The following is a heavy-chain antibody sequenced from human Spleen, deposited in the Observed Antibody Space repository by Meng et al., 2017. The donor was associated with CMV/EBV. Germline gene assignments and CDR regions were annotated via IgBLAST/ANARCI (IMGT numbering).Heavy chain of an antibody. CDR2: INHAGDT. D-gene: IGHD2-8*01. Sequence: SETLSLTCGVYGESFNGYFWSWIRQSPGKGLEWIGEINHAGDTTYNPSLKSRVTISVDASKKQFFLKITSVTAADMAVYYCARGCPIQTNGVCYPNWFDPWGQGALVTVSS. CDR1: GESFNGYF. V-gene: IGHV4-34*01. J-gene: IGHJ5*02. CDR3: ARGCPIQTNGVCYPNWFDP.